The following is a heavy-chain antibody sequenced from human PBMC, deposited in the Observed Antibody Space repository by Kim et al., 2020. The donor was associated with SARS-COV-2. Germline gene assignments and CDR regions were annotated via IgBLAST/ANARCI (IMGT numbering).Heavy chain of an antibody. CDR2: T. CDR3: ARLLLKGVVDY. D-gene: IGHD2-21*02. Sequence: TSYADSVKGRFTISRDNAKNTLYLQMNSLRAEDTAVYYCARLLLKGVVDYWGQGTLVTVSS. J-gene: IGHJ4*02. V-gene: IGHV3-74*01.